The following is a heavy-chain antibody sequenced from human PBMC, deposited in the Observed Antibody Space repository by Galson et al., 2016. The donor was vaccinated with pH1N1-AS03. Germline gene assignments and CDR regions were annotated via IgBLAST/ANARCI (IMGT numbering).Heavy chain of an antibody. Sequence: TLSLTCTVSGGSISSTDYFWNWIRQHPGKGLEWIGLIYDSGNTFYNPSLKSRVSISVDTSKNQFSLKLNSVTAADTAVYYCASVSLAYCSSTSCFRFHPWGQGTLVTVSS. CDR2: IYDSGNT. J-gene: IGHJ5*02. V-gene: IGHV4-31*03. CDR3: ASVSLAYCSSTSCFRFHP. CDR1: GGSISSTDYF. D-gene: IGHD2-2*01.